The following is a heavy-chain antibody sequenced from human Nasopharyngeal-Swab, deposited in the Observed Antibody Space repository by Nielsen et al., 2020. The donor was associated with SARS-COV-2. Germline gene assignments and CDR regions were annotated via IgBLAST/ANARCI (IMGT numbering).Heavy chain of an antibody. D-gene: IGHD3-10*01. CDR2: TSFDGNTK. J-gene: IGHJ5*02. V-gene: IGHV3-30*03. CDR3: ARGPSDHYYGSGSYDWFDP. Sequence: VRQAPGKGLEWVAVTSFDGNTKHYADSVEGRFTISRDNSKNTLFLQMSSLRAEDTAVYYCARGPSDHYYGSGSYDWFDPWGQGTLVTVSS.